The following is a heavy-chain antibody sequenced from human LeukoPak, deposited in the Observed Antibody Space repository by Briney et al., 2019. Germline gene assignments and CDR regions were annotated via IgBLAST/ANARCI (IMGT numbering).Heavy chain of an antibody. CDR3: ARDLGDSGGWLRKAYYFDY. CDR2: ISGYNGKT. J-gene: IGHJ4*02. CDR1: GYTFNTYG. Sequence: GASVKVSCKASGYTFNTYGITWVRQAPGQGLEWMGWISGYNGKTKYAQKLQGRVTMTTDTSTSTAYMELRSLRSDDTAVYYCARDLGDSGGWLRKAYYFDYWGQGTLVTVSS. D-gene: IGHD6-19*01. V-gene: IGHV1-18*01.